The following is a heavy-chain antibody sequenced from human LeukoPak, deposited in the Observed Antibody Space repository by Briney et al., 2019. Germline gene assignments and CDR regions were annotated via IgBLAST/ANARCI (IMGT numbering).Heavy chain of an antibody. D-gene: IGHD1-1*01. CDR3: ARVNINNWHSCDY. J-gene: IGHJ4*02. Sequence: PSETLSLTCAVSRGSISSNNWWGWVRQPPGKGLEWIGEIYHSGSPNYNPSLKSRVTISVDKSRNHFSLNLSSVTAADTAVYYCARVNINNWHSCDYWGRGTLVTVSS. V-gene: IGHV4-4*02. CDR1: RGSISSNNW. CDR2: IYHSGSP.